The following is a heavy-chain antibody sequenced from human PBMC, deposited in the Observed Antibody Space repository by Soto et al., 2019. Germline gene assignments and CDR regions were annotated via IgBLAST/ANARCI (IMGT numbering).Heavy chain of an antibody. Sequence: EVQLLESGGGLVQPGGSLRLSCAASGFTFSVFAMSWVRQAPGKGLELVSTISGRGENTYYADSVKGRITISRDNSKNTVNLQMNSLRGEDTAVYYCARDRGTGDYGVNAVDIWGQGTMFTVAS. J-gene: IGHJ3*02. CDR3: ARDRGTGDYGVNAVDI. D-gene: IGHD7-27*01. CDR1: GFTFSVFA. V-gene: IGHV3-23*01. CDR2: ISGRGENT.